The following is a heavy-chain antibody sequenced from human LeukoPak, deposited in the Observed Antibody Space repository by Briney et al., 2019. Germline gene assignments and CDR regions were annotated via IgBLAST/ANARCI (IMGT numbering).Heavy chain of an antibody. CDR2: ISSSGSTT. D-gene: IGHD4-11*01. Sequence: GGSLRLSRAASGFSFSSYEMNWVRQAPGKGLEWISYISSSGSTTYCADSVKGRFTISRDNARNSLYLQMNSLRAEDTAVYYCARVDNYGWFDPWGQGTLVTVSS. CDR3: ARVDNYGWFDP. V-gene: IGHV3-48*03. CDR1: GFSFSSYE. J-gene: IGHJ5*02.